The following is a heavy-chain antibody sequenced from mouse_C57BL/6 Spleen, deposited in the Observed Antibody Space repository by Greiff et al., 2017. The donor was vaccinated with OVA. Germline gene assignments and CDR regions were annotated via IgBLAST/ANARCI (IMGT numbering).Heavy chain of an antibody. CDR3: AIDYYVSGYRAWFAY. Sequence: VQLQQSGPELVKPGASVKMSCKASGYTFTDYNMHWVKQSHGKSLEWIGYINPNNGGTSYNQKFKGKATLTVNKSYSTAYMELRSLTSEDSAVYYCAIDYYVSGYRAWFAYWGQGTLVTVSA. V-gene: IGHV1-22*01. CDR1: GYTFTDYN. J-gene: IGHJ3*01. D-gene: IGHD1-1*01. CDR2: INPNNGGT.